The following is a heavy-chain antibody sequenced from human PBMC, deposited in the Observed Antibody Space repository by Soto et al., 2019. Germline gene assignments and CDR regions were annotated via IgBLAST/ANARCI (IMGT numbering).Heavy chain of an antibody. V-gene: IGHV3-7*01. CDR1: GFTFSSYW. D-gene: IGHD1-26*01. CDR2: IKQDGSEK. CDR3: ARPFTTGVGAGAFDI. J-gene: IGHJ3*02. Sequence: PGGSLRLSCADSGFTFSSYWMSWVRQAPRKGLEWVANIKQDGSEKYYVDSVKGRFTISRDNAKNSLYLQMNSLRAEDTAVYYCARPFTTGVGAGAFDIWGQGTMVTVSS.